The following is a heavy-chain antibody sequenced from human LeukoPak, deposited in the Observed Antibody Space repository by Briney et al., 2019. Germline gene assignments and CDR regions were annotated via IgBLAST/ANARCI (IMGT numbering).Heavy chain of an antibody. J-gene: IGHJ4*02. V-gene: IGHV3-33*01. CDR2: IRYDGRIK. CDR1: GFTFNNYG. D-gene: IGHD5-18*01. CDR3: ARDNAGGPGKDSYGSDH. Sequence: KTGGSLRLSCEASGFTFNNYGMHWVRQAPGKGLEWVAVIRYDGRIKYHADTVKGRFTISRDNSKNTLYLQMNSLRAEDTAVYYCARDNAGGPGKDSYGSDHWGQGTLVTVSS.